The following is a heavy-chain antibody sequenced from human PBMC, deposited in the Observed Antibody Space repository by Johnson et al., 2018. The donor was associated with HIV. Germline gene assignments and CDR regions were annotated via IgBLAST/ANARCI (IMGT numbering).Heavy chain of an antibody. V-gene: IGHV3-43*01. Sequence: VQLVESGGVVVQPGGSLRLSCAASGFTFDDYTMHWVRQAPGKGLEWVSPISWDGGSEYYPDSVQGRFPIPRDNSTDNPNLQMNSMRAEETAVYYCAREWVRYYYDSSDGAFDIWGQGTMVNVSS. D-gene: IGHD3-22*01. J-gene: IGHJ3*02. CDR3: AREWVRYYYDSSDGAFDI. CDR2: ISWDGGSE. CDR1: GFTFDDYT.